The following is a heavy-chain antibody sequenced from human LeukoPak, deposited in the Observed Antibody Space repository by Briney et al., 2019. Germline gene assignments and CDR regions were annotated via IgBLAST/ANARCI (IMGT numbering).Heavy chain of an antibody. Sequence: SGTLSHTCTVSNVSISSYYWSWIRQPPGKGLEWIGYIYYTGSTKYNPSLKSRVTISVDTSKNQFSLKLSSVTAADTAVYYCARQPWNMGAYYFDYWGQGTLVTVSS. CDR3: ARQPWNMGAYYFDY. D-gene: IGHD1-26*01. CDR2: IYYTGST. J-gene: IGHJ4*02. V-gene: IGHV4-59*08. CDR1: NVSISSYY.